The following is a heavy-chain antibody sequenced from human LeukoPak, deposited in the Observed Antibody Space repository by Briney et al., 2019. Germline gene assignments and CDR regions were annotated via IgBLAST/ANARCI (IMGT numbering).Heavy chain of an antibody. Sequence: ASVKVSCKASGYTFTGYFIHWVRQAPGQGLEWMGWIHPDSGGTHYAQKFQAWVTMARDTSISTAYLELTRLRSDDTAVYYCARCDYGDYLRRDTHGMDVWGKGTTVTVSS. CDR1: GYTFTGYF. D-gene: IGHD4-17*01. V-gene: IGHV1-2*04. J-gene: IGHJ6*04. CDR3: ARCDYGDYLRRDTHGMDV. CDR2: IHPDSGGT.